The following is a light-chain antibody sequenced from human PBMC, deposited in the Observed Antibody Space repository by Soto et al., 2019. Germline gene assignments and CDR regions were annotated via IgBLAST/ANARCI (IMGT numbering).Light chain of an antibody. CDR1: SSDVGGYNY. CDR3: CSYAGSYNCV. CDR2: DVS. V-gene: IGLV2-11*01. J-gene: IGLJ1*01. Sequence: QSARSHPLSVSWSPGHSVTISCTGTSSDVGGYNYVSWYQQHPGKAPKLMIYDVSKRPSGVPDRFSGSKSGNTASLTISGLQAEDEADYYCCSYAGSYNCVFGTGTKVTAL.